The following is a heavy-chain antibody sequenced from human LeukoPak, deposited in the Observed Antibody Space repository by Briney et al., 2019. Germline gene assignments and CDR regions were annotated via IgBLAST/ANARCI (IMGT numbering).Heavy chain of an antibody. D-gene: IGHD6-13*01. J-gene: IGHJ4*02. Sequence: GGSLRLSCAVSGFTVSTKYMSWVRQAPGKGLEWVSVIYREGSTYYADSVKGRFTISRDNSKNTLYPQMNSLRAEDTAVYYCTTGHYSRTLGGQGTLVIVSS. V-gene: IGHV3-66*01. CDR3: TTGHYSRTL. CDR2: IYREGST. CDR1: GFTVSTKY.